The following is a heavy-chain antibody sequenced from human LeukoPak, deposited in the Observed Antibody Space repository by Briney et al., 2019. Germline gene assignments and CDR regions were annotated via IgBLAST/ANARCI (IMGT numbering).Heavy chain of an antibody. CDR2: IYHDGST. D-gene: IGHD3-10*01. Sequence: SETLSLTCSVSGYSISSGFYWDWIRQPPGKGLEWIGSIYHDGSTYYNPSLKSRVTISVDTSKNQFSLKLTSVTAADTAVYYCAGRYYYGSGSYYNYWGQGTLVTVSS. CDR1: GYSISSGFY. V-gene: IGHV4-38-2*02. CDR3: AGRYYYGSGSYYNY. J-gene: IGHJ4*02.